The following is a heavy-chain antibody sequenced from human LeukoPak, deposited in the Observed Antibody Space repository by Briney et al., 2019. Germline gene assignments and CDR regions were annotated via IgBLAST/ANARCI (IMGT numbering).Heavy chain of an antibody. CDR1: GGSISSYY. V-gene: IGHV4-59*06. J-gene: IGHJ4*02. D-gene: IGHD7-27*01. Sequence: PSETLSLTCTVSGGSISSYYWSWIRQHPGKGLEWIGYIYYSGSTYYNPSLKSRVTISVDTSKNQFSLKLSSVTAADTAVYYCARGSNWGHRDFDYWGQGTLVTVSS. CDR3: ARGSNWGHRDFDY. CDR2: IYYSGST.